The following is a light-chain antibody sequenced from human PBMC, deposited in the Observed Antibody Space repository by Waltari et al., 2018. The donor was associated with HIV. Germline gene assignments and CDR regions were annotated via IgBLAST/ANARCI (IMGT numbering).Light chain of an antibody. J-gene: IGKJ2*01. CDR2: WAS. Sequence: DIVMTQSPDSLALSLGERATISCKSSQSVLYRSSKKNYLALSQQKTGQPPKLLIHWASTRASGVPDRFRGSGSGTDFTLTISSLQAEDVAVYYCQQYYGYSYTFGQGTKLEIK. V-gene: IGKV4-1*01. CDR3: QQYYGYSYT. CDR1: QSVLYRSSKKNY.